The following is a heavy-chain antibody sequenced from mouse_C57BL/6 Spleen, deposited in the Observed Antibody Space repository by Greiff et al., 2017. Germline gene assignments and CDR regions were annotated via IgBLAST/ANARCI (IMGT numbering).Heavy chain of an antibody. CDR3: ARISSGYTMDD. V-gene: IGHV1-53*01. D-gene: IGHD3-2*02. Sequence: VQPQQPGTELVKPGPSVKLSGKASCYTFTSYWMHWVKQRPGQGLEWIGNINPSNGGTNYNEKFKSKATLTVDKCSSTDYMQLSSLTSEDSAVYYWARISSGYTMDDWAQGTSVTVSS. CDR2: INPSNGGT. CDR1: CYTFTSYW. J-gene: IGHJ4*01.